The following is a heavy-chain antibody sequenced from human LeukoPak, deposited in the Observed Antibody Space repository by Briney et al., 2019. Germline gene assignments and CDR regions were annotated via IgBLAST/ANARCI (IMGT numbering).Heavy chain of an antibody. CDR2: INPSGGST. J-gene: IGHJ4*02. Sequence: ASVKVSCKASGYTFTSYYMHWVRQAPGQGLEWMGIINPSGGSTSYAQKSQGRVTMTRDTSTSTVYMELSSLRSEDTAVYYCARRVGANNYFDYWGQGTLVTVSS. CDR1: GYTFTSYY. D-gene: IGHD1-26*01. CDR3: ARRVGANNYFDY. V-gene: IGHV1-46*01.